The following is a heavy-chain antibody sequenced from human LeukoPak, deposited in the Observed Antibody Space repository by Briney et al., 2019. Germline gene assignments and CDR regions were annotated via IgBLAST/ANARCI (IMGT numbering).Heavy chain of an antibody. D-gene: IGHD6-19*01. Sequence: TGGSLRLSCAASGFTFSSSGMNWVRQAPGKGLEWVSSISSTGNYIYYTESMKGRFTISRDNAKNSLYLQMNSLNAEDTAVYYCAKEWVAGYKFYYYYYGMDVWGQGTTVTVSS. CDR2: ISSTGNYI. V-gene: IGHV3-21*01. CDR3: AKEWVAGYKFYYYYYGMDV. CDR1: GFTFSSSG. J-gene: IGHJ6*02.